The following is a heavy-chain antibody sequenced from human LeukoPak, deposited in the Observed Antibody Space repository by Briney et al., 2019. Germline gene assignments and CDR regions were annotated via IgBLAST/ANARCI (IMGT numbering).Heavy chain of an antibody. CDR3: ARGLKDVSGWWAWFDP. D-gene: IGHD6-13*01. Sequence: SETLSLTCAVYGESFSDHYWSWIRQAPGKGLEWIGEINHSGTSNYNPSLKSRVSVSVDPSKNQFSLKMTSLTIADTAIYYCARGLKDVSGWWAWFDPRGHGTQVTVSS. CDR1: GESFSDHY. J-gene: IGHJ5*02. CDR2: INHSGTS. V-gene: IGHV4-34*01.